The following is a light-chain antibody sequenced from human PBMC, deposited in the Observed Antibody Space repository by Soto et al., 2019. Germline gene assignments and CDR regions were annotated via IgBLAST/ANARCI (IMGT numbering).Light chain of an antibody. V-gene: IGKV3-20*01. Sequence: VLTQSPGPLSLSPGERATLSCRSSQSVSNNYLAWYQQKPGQAPRLIIYGASSRATGVPARFSGSGSGTEFTLAISSLQSEDVATYYCQQYHNWPITFGQGTRLEIK. J-gene: IGKJ5*01. CDR3: QQYHNWPIT. CDR2: GAS. CDR1: QSVSNNY.